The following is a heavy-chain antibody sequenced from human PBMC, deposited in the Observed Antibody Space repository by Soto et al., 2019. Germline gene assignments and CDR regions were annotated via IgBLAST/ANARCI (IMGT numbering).Heavy chain of an antibody. J-gene: IGHJ4*02. V-gene: IGHV3-30*03. CDR2: ISYDGTTE. Sequence: QALLVASGGGVAQPGSSLRISCAASGFIFSTYGIHWVRQAPGKGLEWVAFISYDGTTEEYADPVRGRFSVSRDNSNNRLYLEMKSLRAEDTAVYYCARWGYYDFWSGPPFDYWGQGTLVTVSS. D-gene: IGHD3-3*01. CDR3: ARWGYYDFWSGPPFDY. CDR1: GFIFSTYG.